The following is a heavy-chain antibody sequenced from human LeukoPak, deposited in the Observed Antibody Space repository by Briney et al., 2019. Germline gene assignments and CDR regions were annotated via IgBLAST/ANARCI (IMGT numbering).Heavy chain of an antibody. CDR2: IGTSGSPI. CDR1: GFTFSSFE. J-gene: IGHJ3*02. D-gene: IGHD1-1*01. CDR3: ARNDLFDI. Sequence: GGSLRLSCAASGFTFSSFEMNWVRQAPGKGLEWVPYIGTSGSPISYADSVKGRFTISRDNAKNSLYLQMNSLRAEDTAVYYCARNDLFDIWGQGTMVTVSS. V-gene: IGHV3-48*03.